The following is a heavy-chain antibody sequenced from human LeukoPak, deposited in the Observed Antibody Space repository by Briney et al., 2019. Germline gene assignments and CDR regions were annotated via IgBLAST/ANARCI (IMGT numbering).Heavy chain of an antibody. D-gene: IGHD6-13*01. V-gene: IGHV4-4*02. CDR3: ARTQEAGYCSGRYDSYYYYYMDV. CDR1: GGSISSSNW. CDR2: IYHSGST. Sequence: PSGTLSLTCAVSGGSISSSNWWSWVRQPPGKGLEWIGEIYHSGSTNYNPSLKSRVTISVDTSKNQFSLKLSSVTAADTAVYFCARTQEAGYCSGRYDSYYYYYMDVWGKGTTVTISS. J-gene: IGHJ6*03.